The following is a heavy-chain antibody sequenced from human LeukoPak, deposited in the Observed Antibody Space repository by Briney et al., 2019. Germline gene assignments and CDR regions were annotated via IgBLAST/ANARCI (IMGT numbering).Heavy chain of an antibody. D-gene: IGHD5-24*01. Sequence: PGGSLRLSCAASGFIFKNYALQWGRQAPGKGLEWVAEITYDGNNKYYADSVKGRFTISRDNSKNRVYLQLNSLSAEDTALYHFPRDPRHFMDGYNFDHWGQGTLVTVSS. CDR3: PRDPRHFMDGYNFDH. V-gene: IGHV3-30*04. J-gene: IGHJ4*02. CDR2: ITYDGNNK. CDR1: GFIFKNYA.